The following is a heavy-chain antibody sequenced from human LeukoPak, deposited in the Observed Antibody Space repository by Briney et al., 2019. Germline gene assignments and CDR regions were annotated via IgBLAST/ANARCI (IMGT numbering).Heavy chain of an antibody. CDR1: GGTFSSYA. D-gene: IGHD1/OR15-1a*01. CDR2: IIPIFGTA. J-gene: IGHJ6*03. Sequence: SVKVSCKASGGTFSSYAISWVRQAPGQGLEWMGGIIPIFGTANYAQKCQGRVTITADESTSTAYMELSSLRSEDTAVYYCARGNTGGYYCYMDVWGKGTTVTVSS. V-gene: IGHV1-69*13. CDR3: ARGNTGGYYCYMDV.